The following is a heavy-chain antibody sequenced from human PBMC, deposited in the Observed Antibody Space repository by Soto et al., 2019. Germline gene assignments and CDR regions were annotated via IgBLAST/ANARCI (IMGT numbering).Heavy chain of an antibody. V-gene: IGHV1-2*04. D-gene: IGHD3-3*01. CDR1: GYTFTGYY. Sequence: QVQLVQSGAEVKKPGASVKVSCKASGYTFTGYYMHWVRQAPGQGLEWMGWINPNSGGTNYAQKFQGWVTMTRDTSISTAYMELSRLRSDDTAVYYCARPISNYDFWSGYYTYAFDIWGQGTMVTVSS. CDR3: ARPISNYDFWSGYYTYAFDI. CDR2: INPNSGGT. J-gene: IGHJ3*02.